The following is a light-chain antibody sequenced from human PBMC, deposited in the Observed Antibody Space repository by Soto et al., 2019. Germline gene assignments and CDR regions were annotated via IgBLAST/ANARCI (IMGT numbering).Light chain of an antibody. V-gene: IGKV3-15*01. CDR1: QSVSSK. CDR2: DAS. Sequence: EIVMTQSPATLSVSPGERATPSCRASQSVSSKLAWYQQKPGQAPRLLIYDASTRATGIPVRFSGSGSGTEFSLTISSLQSEDFAVYYCQQYKNWPPWTFGPGTKVDIK. CDR3: QQYKNWPPWT. J-gene: IGKJ1*01.